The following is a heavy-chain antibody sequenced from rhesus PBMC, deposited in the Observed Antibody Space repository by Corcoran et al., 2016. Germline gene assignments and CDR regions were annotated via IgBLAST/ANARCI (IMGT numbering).Heavy chain of an antibody. V-gene: IGHV4S11*01. CDR1: GGSISSIH. CDR3: ARTSLGD. Sequence: QVQLQESGPGLVKPLETLSLICAVSGGSISSIHWSWIRLAPGQGLEWFGYIYGSVSNTNSNPSLKSRVTLSGDTSKNHLSLKLSSVTAADTAVYYCARTSLGDWGPGVLVTVSS. J-gene: IGHJ5-1*01. CDR2: IYGSVSNT. D-gene: IGHD7-45*01.